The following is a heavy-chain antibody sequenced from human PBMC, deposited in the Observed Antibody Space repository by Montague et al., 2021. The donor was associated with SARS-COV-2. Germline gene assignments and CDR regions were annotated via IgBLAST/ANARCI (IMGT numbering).Heavy chain of an antibody. J-gene: IGHJ6*02. Sequence: TLSLTCTVSGGSISSGGYYWSWIRRLPGKGLEWLGYFYYSGSTYYNPSLKSRVFISADMSKNQFFLNLTSVTAADAAVYYCARDLGRTGYYYGLDVWGQGATVTVSS. V-gene: IGHV4-31*03. CDR3: ARDLGRTGYYYGLDV. D-gene: IGHD3/OR15-3a*01. CDR2: FYYSGST. CDR1: GGSISSGGYY.